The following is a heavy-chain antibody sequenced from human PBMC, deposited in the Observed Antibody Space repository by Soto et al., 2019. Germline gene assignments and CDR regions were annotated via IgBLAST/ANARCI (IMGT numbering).Heavy chain of an antibody. V-gene: IGHV3-73*02. CDR1: GFTFSGSA. Sequence: EVQLVESGGGLVQPGGSLKLSCAASGFTFSGSAMHWVRQASGKGLEWVGRIRSKANSYATAYAASVKGRFTISRDDSKNTAYLQMNSLKTEDTAVYYCTRYVDTAMVGYYYGMDVWGQGTTVTVSS. J-gene: IGHJ6*02. CDR2: IRSKANSYAT. CDR3: TRYVDTAMVGYYYGMDV. D-gene: IGHD5-18*01.